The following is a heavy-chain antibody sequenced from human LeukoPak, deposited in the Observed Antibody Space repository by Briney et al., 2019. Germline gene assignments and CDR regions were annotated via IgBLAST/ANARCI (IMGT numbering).Heavy chain of an antibody. CDR1: GYTFTSYG. J-gene: IGHJ3*02. D-gene: IGHD3-3*01. CDR2: INGYNGNT. Sequence: GASVKVSCKASGYTFTSYGISWVRQAPGQGLEWMGWINGYNGNTNSAQKLQGRVSMTTDTSTSTAYMELRSLRSDDTAVYYCARDRSPDFWSGDYRDAFDIWGQGTMVTVSS. CDR3: ARDRSPDFWSGDYRDAFDI. V-gene: IGHV1-18*01.